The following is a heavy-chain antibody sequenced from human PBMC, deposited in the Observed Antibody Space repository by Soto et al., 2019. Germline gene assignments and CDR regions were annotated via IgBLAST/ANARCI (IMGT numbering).Heavy chain of an antibody. D-gene: IGHD3-3*01. V-gene: IGHV3-21*01. Sequence: EVQLVESGGGLVKPGGSLRLSSAASGFTFSSYSMNWVRQAPGKGLEWVSSISSSSSYIYYPDSVKGRFTISRDNAKSSLYLQMNSLRAEDAAVYYCASYDFWSGYYTAYWGQGTLVTVSS. J-gene: IGHJ4*02. CDR2: ISSSSSYI. CDR1: GFTFSSYS. CDR3: ASYDFWSGYYTAY.